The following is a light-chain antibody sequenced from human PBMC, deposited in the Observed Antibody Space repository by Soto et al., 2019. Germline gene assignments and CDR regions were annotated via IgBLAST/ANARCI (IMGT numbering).Light chain of an antibody. J-gene: IGKJ1*01. Sequence: IVMTQSLATLSVSTGERATLSCRASQSVSSNLAWYQQKPGQAPRLLIYGASTRATGIPARFSGSGSGTEFTLTISGLQSEDFATYYCQQYYSYPRTFGQGTKVDIK. CDR3: QQYYSYPRT. CDR2: GAS. CDR1: QSVSSN. V-gene: IGKV3-15*01.